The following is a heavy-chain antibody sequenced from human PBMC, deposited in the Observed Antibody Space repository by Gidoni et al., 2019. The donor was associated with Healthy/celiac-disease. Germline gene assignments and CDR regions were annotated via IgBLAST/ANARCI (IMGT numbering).Heavy chain of an antibody. CDR2: ISSSSSYI. J-gene: IGHJ4*02. D-gene: IGHD4-4*01. V-gene: IGHV3-21*01. Sequence: EVQLVVSGGGLVKPGGSLRLSCAASGFTFSSYSMTWVRQAPGKGLEWVSSISSSSSYIYYADSVKGRLTISRDNAKNSLYLQMNSLRAEDTAVYYCAREGGYSNFGDYWGQGTLVTVSS. CDR1: GFTFSSYS. CDR3: AREGGYSNFGDY.